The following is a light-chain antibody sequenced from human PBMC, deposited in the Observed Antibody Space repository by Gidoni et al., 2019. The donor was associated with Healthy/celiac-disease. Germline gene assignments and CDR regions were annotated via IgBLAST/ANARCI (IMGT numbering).Light chain of an antibody. J-gene: IGKJ4*01. V-gene: IGKV3-20*01. CDR3: QQYGSSQT. Sequence: EIVLTQSPGTLSLSPGERATLSCRASQSVSSSYLAWYQQKPGQAPRLLIYGASSRATGIPDRFSGSGSGTDFTLTISRLEPEDFAVYYCQQYGSSQTFXGXTKVKIK. CDR1: QSVSSSY. CDR2: GAS.